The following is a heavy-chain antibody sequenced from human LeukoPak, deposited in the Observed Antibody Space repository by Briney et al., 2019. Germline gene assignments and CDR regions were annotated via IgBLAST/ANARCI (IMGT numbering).Heavy chain of an antibody. D-gene: IGHD6-6*01. CDR1: GYTFTSYY. CDR2: INPTGGST. Sequence: ASVKVSCKASGYTFTSYYMHWVRQAPGQGLEWMGIINPTGGSTTYAQKFQGRVTMTRDTSTSTVYMELSSLRSDDAAVYYCARTAARRFDYWGQGTLVTVSS. V-gene: IGHV1-46*01. CDR3: ARTAARRFDY. J-gene: IGHJ4*02.